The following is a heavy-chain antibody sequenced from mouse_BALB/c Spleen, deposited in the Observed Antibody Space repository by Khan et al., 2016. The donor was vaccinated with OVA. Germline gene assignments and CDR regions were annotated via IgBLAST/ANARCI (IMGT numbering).Heavy chain of an antibody. D-gene: IGHD2-13*01. CDR1: GFTFSDYY. Sequence: EVELVESGGGLVKPGGSLKLSCAASGFTFSDYYMYWVRQTPEKRLGWVATISDGGIYTYYPDSVKGRFTISRDDAKNNLYLQMSSLKSEDTAMFYCVRGFYGDPFAYWGQGTLVTVSA. J-gene: IGHJ3*01. V-gene: IGHV5-4*02. CDR2: ISDGGIYT. CDR3: VRGFYGDPFAY.